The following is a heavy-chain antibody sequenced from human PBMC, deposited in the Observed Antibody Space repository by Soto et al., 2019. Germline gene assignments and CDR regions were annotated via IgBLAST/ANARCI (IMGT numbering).Heavy chain of an antibody. CDR3: AREPQESYSTVREFDY. J-gene: IGHJ4*02. V-gene: IGHV1-2*04. CDR1: GYTFTDYY. Sequence: QVQLVQSGAEVKKPGASVKVSCKASGYTFTDYYIHWVRQAPGQRLEWMGWINPNSGGINYAQTSQGWVTMTRDTSITTAYMELSRLISDDTAVYYCAREPQESYSTVREFDYWGQGTLVTISS. D-gene: IGHD1-26*01. CDR2: INPNSGGI.